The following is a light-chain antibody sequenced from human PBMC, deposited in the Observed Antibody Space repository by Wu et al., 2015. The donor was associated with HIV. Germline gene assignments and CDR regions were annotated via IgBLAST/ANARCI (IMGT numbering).Light chain of an antibody. J-gene: IGKJ3*01. V-gene: IGKV1-39*01. Sequence: DIQMTQSPSSLSASVGDRVTITCRASQSISSYLNWYQQKPGKAPKVLIYAASSLQSGVPSRFSGSGSGTDFTLTISSLQPEDSATYYCQQTYSSPRTFGPGTKWISN. CDR2: AAS. CDR1: QSISSY. CDR3: QQTYSSPRT.